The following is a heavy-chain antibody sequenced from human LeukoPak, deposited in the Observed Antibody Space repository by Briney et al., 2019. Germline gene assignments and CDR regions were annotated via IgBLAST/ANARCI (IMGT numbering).Heavy chain of an antibody. Sequence: GASVKVSCKASGYTFTDYYMHWVRQAPGQGLEWMGWINPNSGGTNYAQKFQGRVTMTRDTSISTAYMELSRLRSDDTAVYYCARVVGARGYGSGSHYYYYGMDVWGQGTTVTVFS. CDR3: ARVVGARGYGSGSHYYYYGMDV. CDR1: GYTFTDYY. V-gene: IGHV1-2*02. J-gene: IGHJ6*02. CDR2: INPNSGGT. D-gene: IGHD3-10*01.